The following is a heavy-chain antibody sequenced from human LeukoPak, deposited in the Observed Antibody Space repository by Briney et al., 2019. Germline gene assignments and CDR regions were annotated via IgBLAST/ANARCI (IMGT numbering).Heavy chain of an antibody. CDR3: AKAVGSSGYFSRDAFDI. Sequence: GGTLRLSYAPSGFTFSSYAMSWVRQAPGKGQEWVAVISGGGSGTYYADSVRGRFTISRDNSKNTVYLQMNSLRAEDTAIYYCAKAVGSSGYFSRDAFDIWGQGTMVTVSS. J-gene: IGHJ3*02. V-gene: IGHV3-23*01. D-gene: IGHD3-22*01. CDR1: GFTFSSYA. CDR2: ISGGGSGT.